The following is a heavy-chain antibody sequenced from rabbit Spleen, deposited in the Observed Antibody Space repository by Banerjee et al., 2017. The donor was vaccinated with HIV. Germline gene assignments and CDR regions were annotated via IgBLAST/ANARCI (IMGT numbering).Heavy chain of an antibody. Sequence: QSLEESGGDLDKPGASLTLTCTASGFSFSNYWISWVRQAPGKGLEWIACIYTSSGGSTAYANWANGRFTISKTSSTTVTLQMTSLTAADTATYFCARHNFDLWGQGTLVTVS. J-gene: IGHJ4*01. V-gene: IGHV1S40*01. D-gene: IGHD1-1*01. CDR1: GFSFSNYW. CDR2: IYTSSGGST. CDR3: ARHNFDL.